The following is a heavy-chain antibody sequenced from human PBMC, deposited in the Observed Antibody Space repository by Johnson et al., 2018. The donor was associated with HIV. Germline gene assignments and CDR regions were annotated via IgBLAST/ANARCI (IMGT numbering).Heavy chain of an antibody. CDR1: GFTFSNYA. Sequence: QVQLVESGGGVVQPGRSLRLSCAASGFTFSNYAMHWVRQAPGKGLEWVAVISYDGSNKYYADSVKGRFTIPRDNSKNTLYLQMNSLRAEDTAVYYCARGGLYSYGQGAAFDIWGQGTMVTVSS. CDR2: ISYDGSNK. D-gene: IGHD5-18*01. V-gene: IGHV3-30-3*01. CDR3: ARGGLYSYGQGAAFDI. J-gene: IGHJ3*02.